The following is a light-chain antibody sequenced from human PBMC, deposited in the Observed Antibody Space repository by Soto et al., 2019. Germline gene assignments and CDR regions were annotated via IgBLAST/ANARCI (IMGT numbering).Light chain of an antibody. CDR2: AES. CDR3: QQSYNAPYT. CDR1: QSISIY. V-gene: IGKV1-39*01. Sequence: DIPMTQSPSSLSASVGDRVTITCRASQSISIYVNWFQQKPGKAPKLLIYAESSLRSGVPSRFSGSGSGTEFTLTISSLQPEDFATYFCQQSYNAPYTFGPGTKVDI. J-gene: IGKJ3*01.